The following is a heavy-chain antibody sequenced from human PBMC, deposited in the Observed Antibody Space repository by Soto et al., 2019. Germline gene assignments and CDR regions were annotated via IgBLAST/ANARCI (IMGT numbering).Heavy chain of an antibody. Sequence: RSETQSLTATVSGGSISNQYVVLLRPPLGKGLEWIGYIYYSGFTDYNPSLKSRVAISEDTSKNQFSLRLTSVTAADTAVYYCARDQNSSGYLDYWGQGILVNVSS. CDR3: ARDQNSSGYLDY. CDR1: GGSISNQY. V-gene: IGHV4-59*11. J-gene: IGHJ4*02. D-gene: IGHD3-22*01. CDR2: IYYSGFT.